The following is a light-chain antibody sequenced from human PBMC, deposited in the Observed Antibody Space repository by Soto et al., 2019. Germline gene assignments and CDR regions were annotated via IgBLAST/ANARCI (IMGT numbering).Light chain of an antibody. V-gene: IGKV1-5*01. CDR3: QHLKVYYPWT. J-gene: IGKJ1*01. CDR1: QSITTW. Sequence: DIPMTQSPSTVSAYVGDSVTITCRASQSITTWLAWYQQRPGKAPKLLIYDVSSLQSGVPSRFSGSGSGTEFALTISSLQPDDFATYYCQHLKVYYPWTFGQGTKVEIK. CDR2: DVS.